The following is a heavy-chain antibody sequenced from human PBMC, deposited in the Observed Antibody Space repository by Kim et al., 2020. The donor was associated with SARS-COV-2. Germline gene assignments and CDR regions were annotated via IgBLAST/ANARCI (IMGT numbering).Heavy chain of an antibody. CDR3: ASIVDTAMVVVDY. J-gene: IGHJ4*02. V-gene: IGHV1-69*13. Sequence: SVKVSCKASGGTFSSYAISWVRQAPGQGLEWMGGIIPIFGTANYAQKFQGRVTITADESTSTAYMELSSLRSEDTAVYYCASIVDTAMVVVDYWGQGTLVTVSS. D-gene: IGHD5-18*01. CDR1: GGTFSSYA. CDR2: IIPIFGTA.